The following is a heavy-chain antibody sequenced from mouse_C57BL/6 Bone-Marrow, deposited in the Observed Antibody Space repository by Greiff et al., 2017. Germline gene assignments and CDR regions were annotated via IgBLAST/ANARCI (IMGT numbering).Heavy chain of an antibody. CDR3: AREGYGSSYHWYFDV. CDR1: GFTFSSYA. J-gene: IGHJ1*03. D-gene: IGHD1-1*01. CDR2: ISDGGSYT. Sequence: EAMLVESGGGLVKPGGSLKLSCAASGFTFSSYAMSWVRQTPEKRLEWVATISDGGSYTYYPDNVKGRFTISRDNAKNNLYLQMSHLKSEDTAMYYCAREGYGSSYHWYFDVWGTGTTVTVSS. V-gene: IGHV5-4*03.